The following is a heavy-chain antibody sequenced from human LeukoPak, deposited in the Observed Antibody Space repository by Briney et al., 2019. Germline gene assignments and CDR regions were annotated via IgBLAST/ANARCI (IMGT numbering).Heavy chain of an antibody. J-gene: IGHJ3*02. CDR2: IIPIFGTA. Sequence: GASVKVSCKASGGTFSDYTITWVRQAPGQGLEWMGGIIPIFGTANYAQKFQGRVTITADESMTTAYMELSSLTSEDTAVFYCARTGIAADKHAFDIWGQGTMVTVSS. CDR1: GGTFSDYT. D-gene: IGHD6-13*01. V-gene: IGHV1-69*13. CDR3: ARTGIAADKHAFDI.